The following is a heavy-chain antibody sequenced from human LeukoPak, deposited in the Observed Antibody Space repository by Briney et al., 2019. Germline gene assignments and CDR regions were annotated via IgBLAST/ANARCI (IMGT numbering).Heavy chain of an antibody. J-gene: IGHJ3*02. D-gene: IGHD3-22*01. Sequence: GGSLRLSCAASGFTFSSYSMNWVRQAPGKGLEWVSSISTSSSYIYYADSVKGRFTISRDNAKNSLYLQMNSLRAEDTAVYYCARDRYYYDSSGSYDAFDIWGQGTMVTVSS. CDR2: ISTSSSYI. V-gene: IGHV3-21*01. CDR1: GFTFSSYS. CDR3: ARDRYYYDSSGSYDAFDI.